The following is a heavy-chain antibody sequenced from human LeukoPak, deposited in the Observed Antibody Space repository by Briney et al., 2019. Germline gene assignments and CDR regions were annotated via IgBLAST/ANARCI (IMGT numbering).Heavy chain of an antibody. CDR2: ISTYNGNT. J-gene: IGHJ4*02. D-gene: IGHD3-22*01. V-gene: IGHV1-18*01. Sequence: ASVKVSCKASGYTFTSNGISWVRQAPGQGLEWMGWISTYNGNTNYAQKFQGRVTMTTDTSTSTAYMELRSLRSDDTAVYYCARGPHYYDSSGYYSDYWGQGTLVTVSS. CDR3: ARGPHYYDSSGYYSDY. CDR1: GYTFTSNG.